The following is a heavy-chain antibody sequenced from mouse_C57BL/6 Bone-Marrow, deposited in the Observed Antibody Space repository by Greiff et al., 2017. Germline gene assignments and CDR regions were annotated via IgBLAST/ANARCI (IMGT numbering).Heavy chain of an antibody. V-gene: IGHV1-26*01. Sequence: EVQLQQSGPELVKPGASVKISCKASGYTFTDYYMNWVKQSHGKSLEWIGDINPNNGGTSYNQKFKGKATLTVDKSSSTAYMELRSLTSEDSAVYDCARRAAQATLYAMDYWGQGTSVTVSS. D-gene: IGHD3-2*02. J-gene: IGHJ4*01. CDR3: ARRAAQATLYAMDY. CDR1: GYTFTDYY. CDR2: INPNNGGT.